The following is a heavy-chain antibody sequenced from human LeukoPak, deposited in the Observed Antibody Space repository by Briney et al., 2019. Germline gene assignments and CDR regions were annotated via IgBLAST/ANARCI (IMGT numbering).Heavy chain of an antibody. CDR1: GFSVSSNY. CDR2: IYSGGST. V-gene: IGHV3-53*01. CDR3: ARAWGRSSSTDFDY. J-gene: IGHJ4*02. Sequence: GGSLRLSCAASGFSVSSNYMSWVRQAPGKGLEWVSVIYSGGSTYYADFVKGRFTISRDNFKNTLYLQMNSLRAEDTAVYYCARAWGRSSSTDFDYWGQGTLVTVSS. D-gene: IGHD6-6*01.